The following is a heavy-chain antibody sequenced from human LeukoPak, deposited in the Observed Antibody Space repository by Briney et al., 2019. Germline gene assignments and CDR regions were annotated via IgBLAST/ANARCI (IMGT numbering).Heavy chain of an antibody. CDR1: GGTFSSYA. CDR3: ARDRSSGRARLIDY. V-gene: IGHV1-69*04. CDR2: IIPILGIA. Sequence: SVKVSCKASGGTFSSYAISWVRQAPGQGLEWMGRIIPILGIANYAQKFRGRVTITADKSTSTAYMELSSLRSEDTAVYYCARDRSSGRARLIDYWGQGTLVTVSS. D-gene: IGHD6-19*01. J-gene: IGHJ4*02.